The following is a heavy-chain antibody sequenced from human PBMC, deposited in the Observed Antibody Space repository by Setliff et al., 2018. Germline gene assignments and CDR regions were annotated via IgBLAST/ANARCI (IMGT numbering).Heavy chain of an antibody. CDR2: IYHSGSI. Sequence: PSETLSLTCTVSGGSISSSNWWTWVRQPPGKGLEWIGEIYHSGSINYNPSLKSRVTMSVDKSKNQFSLKLTSVTAADTAVYYCARDGGDGYGVDAYAGGGFDIWGQGTMVTVSS. V-gene: IGHV4-4*02. CDR3: ARDGGDGYGVDAYAGGGFDI. D-gene: IGHD4-17*01. J-gene: IGHJ3*02. CDR1: GGSISSSNW.